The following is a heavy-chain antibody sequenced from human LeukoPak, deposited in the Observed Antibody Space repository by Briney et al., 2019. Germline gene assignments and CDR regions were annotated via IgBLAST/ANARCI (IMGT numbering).Heavy chain of an antibody. CDR3: ARSSAAEGPTHNWFGP. CDR2: IYYSGDT. D-gene: IGHD6-13*01. J-gene: IGHJ5*02. V-gene: IGHV4-39*01. CDR1: GGSISSSSNY. Sequence: PSETLSLTCSVSGGSISSSSNYWGWIRQPPGKGLEWIGSIYYSGDTYYNPSLRSRVIISVDTSKNQFSLKLTSVTAADTAVYYCARSSAAEGPTHNWFGPWGQRTLVTVPS.